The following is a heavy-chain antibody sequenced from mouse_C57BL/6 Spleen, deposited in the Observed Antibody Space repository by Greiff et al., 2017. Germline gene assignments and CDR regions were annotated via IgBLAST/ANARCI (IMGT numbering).Heavy chain of an antibody. CDR3: ASYGYDGAWFAY. CDR2: IYPGDGDT. Sequence: QVQLQQSGAELVKPGASVKISCKASGYAFSSYWMNWVKQRPGKGLEWIGQIYPGDGDTNYNGKFKGKATLTADKSYSTAYMQLSSLTSVDSAVYCCASYGYDGAWFAYWGQGTLVTVSA. J-gene: IGHJ3*01. D-gene: IGHD2-14*01. V-gene: IGHV1-80*01. CDR1: GYAFSSYW.